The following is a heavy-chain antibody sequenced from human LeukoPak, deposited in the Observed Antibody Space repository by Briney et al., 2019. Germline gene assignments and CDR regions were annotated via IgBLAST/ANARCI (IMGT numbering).Heavy chain of an antibody. V-gene: IGHV3-23*01. Sequence: GGALRLSCAASRFTFSSYAMLWVRQAPGKGLEWVSASSGSGASTYYAHPVKGRFTISRDNSKNTLYLQMNSLRAGGTAVYYCAKYAANYYGSGSYYRSLDYWGQGTLVTVSS. CDR2: SSGSGAST. CDR3: AKYAANYYGSGSYYRSLDY. D-gene: IGHD3-10*01. J-gene: IGHJ4*02. CDR1: RFTFSSYA.